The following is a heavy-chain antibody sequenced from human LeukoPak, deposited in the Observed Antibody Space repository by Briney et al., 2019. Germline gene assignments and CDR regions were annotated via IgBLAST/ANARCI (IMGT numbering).Heavy chain of an antibody. D-gene: IGHD2-2*01. CDR2: ISGSGGST. V-gene: IGHV3-23*01. CDR3: AKDVNLVVPAACDY. J-gene: IGHJ4*02. CDR1: GFTFSSYA. Sequence: GGSLRLSCAASGFTFSSYAMSWVRQAPGKGLEWVSAISGSGGSTYYADSVKGRFTISKDNSKNTLYLQMNSLRAEDTAVYYCAKDVNLVVPAACDYWGQGTLVTVSS.